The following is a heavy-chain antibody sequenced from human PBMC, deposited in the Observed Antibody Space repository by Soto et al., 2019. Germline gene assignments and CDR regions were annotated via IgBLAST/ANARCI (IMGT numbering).Heavy chain of an antibody. CDR3: AKLDYDSSGYPYWYFDL. J-gene: IGHJ2*01. CDR1: GFTFSSYA. V-gene: IGHV3-23*01. D-gene: IGHD3-22*01. Sequence: EVQLLESGGGLVQPGGSLRLSCAASGFTFSSYAMSWVRQAPVKGLEWVSAISGSGGSTYYADSVKGRFTISRDNSKNTLYRQMNSLRAEDTAVYYCAKLDYDSSGYPYWYFDLWGRGTLVTVSS. CDR2: ISGSGGST.